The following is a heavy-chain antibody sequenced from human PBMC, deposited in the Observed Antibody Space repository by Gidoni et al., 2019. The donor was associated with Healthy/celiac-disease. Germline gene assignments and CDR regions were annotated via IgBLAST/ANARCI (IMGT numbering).Heavy chain of an antibody. V-gene: IGHV3-48*03. CDR2: ISSSGSTI. Sequence: EVQLVESGGGLVQHGGSLRLSCAASGFTFSSYEMNWVRQGPGQGLEWVSYISSSGSTIYYADSVKGRFTISRDNAKNSLYLQMNSLRAEDTAVYYCARGGHCSGGSCYVAREFDYWGQGTLVTVSS. J-gene: IGHJ4*02. CDR3: ARGGHCSGGSCYVAREFDY. CDR1: GFTFSSYE. D-gene: IGHD2-15*01.